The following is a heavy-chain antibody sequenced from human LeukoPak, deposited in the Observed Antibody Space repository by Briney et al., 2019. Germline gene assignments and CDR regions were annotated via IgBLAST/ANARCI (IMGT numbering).Heavy chain of an antibody. CDR1: GFTFNNSW. V-gene: IGHV3-7*01. CDR2: INRDGRGR. D-gene: IGHD4-17*01. J-gene: IGHJ4*02. Sequence: PGGSLRLSCAASGFTFNNSWMSWVRQAPGKGREWVANINRDGRGRYYVDSVRGRFTISRDSAKNSLYLQMDSLRAEDTAVYYCARNPEHGALDYWGQGTLVSVSS. CDR3: ARNPEHGALDY.